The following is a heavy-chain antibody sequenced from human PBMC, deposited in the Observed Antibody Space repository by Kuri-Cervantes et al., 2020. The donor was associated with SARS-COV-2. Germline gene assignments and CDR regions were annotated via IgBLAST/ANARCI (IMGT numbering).Heavy chain of an antibody. CDR1: GGSFSGYY. D-gene: IGHD2-2*01. CDR3: ARGGAGYCSSTSCYLAFDI. Sequence: ESLKISCAVYGGSFSGYYWSWIRQPPGKGLEWIGEINHSGSTNYNPSLKSRVTISVDTSKNQFSLKLSSVTAADTAVYYCARGGAGYCSSTSCYLAFDIWGQGTMVTVSS. CDR2: INHSGST. V-gene: IGHV4-34*01. J-gene: IGHJ3*02.